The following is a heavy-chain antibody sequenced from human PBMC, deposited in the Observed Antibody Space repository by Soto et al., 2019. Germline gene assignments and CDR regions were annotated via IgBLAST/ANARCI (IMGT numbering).Heavy chain of an antibody. Sequence: SETLSLTCTVSGGSISSYYWSWIRQPPGKGLEWIGYIYYSGSTNYNPSLKSRVTISADTSKNQFSLKLNSMTAADTAVYYCARHNYGSGSTYFDYWGQGTLVTSPQ. CDR2: IYYSGST. CDR1: GGSISSYY. J-gene: IGHJ4*02. D-gene: IGHD3-10*01. V-gene: IGHV4-59*08. CDR3: ARHNYGSGSTYFDY.